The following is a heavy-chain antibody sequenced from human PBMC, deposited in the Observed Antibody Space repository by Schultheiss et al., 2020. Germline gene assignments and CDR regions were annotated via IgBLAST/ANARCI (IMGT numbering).Heavy chain of an antibody. CDR3: ARGVATPEPNGMDV. J-gene: IGHJ6*02. CDR1: GGSVSSGSYY. Sequence: SETLSLTCTVSGGSVSSGSYYWSWIRQPAGKGLEWIGYIYYSGSTYYNPSLKSRVTISVDTSKNQFSLKLSSVTAADTAVYYCARGVATPEPNGMDVWGQGTTVTVSS. V-gene: IGHV4-61*10. D-gene: IGHD5-12*01. CDR2: IYYSGST.